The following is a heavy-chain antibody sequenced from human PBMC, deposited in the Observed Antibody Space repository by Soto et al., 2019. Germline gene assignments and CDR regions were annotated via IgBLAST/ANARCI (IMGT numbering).Heavy chain of an antibody. D-gene: IGHD3-22*01. Sequence: GGSLRLSCAASGFSFSSFSMNWVRQAPGKGLEWVSYISGSSSSIYYADSVKGRFTISRDNAKNSLYLQMDSLRDEDTAVYFCARGRAYYYEGWGQGILVTVSS. CDR3: ARGRAYYYEG. J-gene: IGHJ4*02. CDR1: GFSFSSFS. V-gene: IGHV3-48*02. CDR2: ISGSSSSI.